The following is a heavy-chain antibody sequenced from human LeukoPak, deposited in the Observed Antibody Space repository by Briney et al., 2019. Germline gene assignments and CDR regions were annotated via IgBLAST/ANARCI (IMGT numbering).Heavy chain of an antibody. CDR1: GGSISSSGYY. CDR3: AGGGAVAGTVY. Sequence: SETLSLTCTVSGGSISSSGYYWGWIRQPPGKGLEWIGSIYYSGSTYYNPSLKSRVTISVDTSKNQFSLKLSSVTAADTAVYYCAGGGAVAGTVYWGQGTLVTVSS. D-gene: IGHD6-19*01. V-gene: IGHV4-39*07. CDR2: IYYSGST. J-gene: IGHJ4*02.